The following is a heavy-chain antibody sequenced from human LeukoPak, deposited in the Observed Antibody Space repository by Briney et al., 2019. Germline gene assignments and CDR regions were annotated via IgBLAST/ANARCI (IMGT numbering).Heavy chain of an antibody. CDR1: GFTFSSYG. CDR2: IWYDGSNK. Sequence: GGSLRLSCAASGFTFSSYGMHWVRQAPGKGLEWVAVIWYDGSNKYYADSVKGRFTISRDNSKNTLYLQMNSLRAEDTAVYYCARLEQYHRGHFYYYMDVWGKGTTVTVSS. V-gene: IGHV3-33*01. J-gene: IGHJ6*03. CDR3: ARLEQYHRGHFYYYMDV. D-gene: IGHD2-2*01.